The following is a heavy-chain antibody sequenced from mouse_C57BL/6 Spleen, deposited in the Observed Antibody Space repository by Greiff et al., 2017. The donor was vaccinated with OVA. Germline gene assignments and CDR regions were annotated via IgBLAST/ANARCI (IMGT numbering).Heavy chain of an antibody. CDR3: ARGGGSGGAMDY. V-gene: IGHV1-55*01. J-gene: IGHJ4*01. CDR1: GYTFTSYW. Sequence: QVQLQQPGAELVKPGASVKMPCKASGYTFTSYWITWVKQRPGQGLEWIGDIYPGSGSTNYNEKFKSKATLTVDTSSSTAYMQLSSLTSEDSAVYYCARGGGSGGAMDYWGQGTSVTVSS. CDR2: IYPGSGST. D-gene: IGHD1-1*01.